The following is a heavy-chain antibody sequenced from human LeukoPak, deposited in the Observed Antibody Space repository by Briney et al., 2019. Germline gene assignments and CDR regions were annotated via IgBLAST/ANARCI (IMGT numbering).Heavy chain of an antibody. V-gene: IGHV3-23*01. J-gene: IGHJ4*02. CDR1: GFTFSSYA. CDR2: ISGSGGST. CDR3: AKAPYSSSWNYYFDY. D-gene: IGHD6-13*01. Sequence: PGGSLRLSCAASGFTFSSYAMSWVRQAPGKGLEWVSAISGSGGSTYYADSVKGRFTISRDNSKNTLYLQMNSLRAEDTALYYCAKAPYSSSWNYYFDYWGQGTLVTVSS.